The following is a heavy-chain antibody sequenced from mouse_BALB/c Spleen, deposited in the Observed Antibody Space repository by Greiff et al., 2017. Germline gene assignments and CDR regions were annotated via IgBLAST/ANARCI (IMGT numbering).Heavy chain of an antibody. Sequence: DVKLVESGGGLVQPGGSRKLSCAASGFTFSSFGMHWVRQAPEKGLEWVAYISSGSSTIYYADTVKGRFTISRDNPKNTLFLQMTSLRSEDTAMYYCARLTGTYYAMDYWGQGTSVTVSS. D-gene: IGHD4-1*01. CDR3: ARLTGTYYAMDY. CDR1: GFTFSSFG. V-gene: IGHV5-17*02. J-gene: IGHJ4*01. CDR2: ISSGSSTI.